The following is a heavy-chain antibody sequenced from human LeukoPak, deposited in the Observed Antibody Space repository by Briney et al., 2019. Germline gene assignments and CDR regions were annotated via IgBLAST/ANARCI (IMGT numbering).Heavy chain of an antibody. CDR2: IYYSGST. CDR1: GGSISSSSYY. V-gene: IGHV4-39*07. CDR3: ARGGSGYSYGWDLFDY. D-gene: IGHD5-18*01. J-gene: IGHJ4*02. Sequence: SETLSLTCTVSGGSISSSSYYWGWIRQPPGKGLEWIGSIYYSGSTYYNPSLKSRVTISVDTSKNQFSLKLSSVTAADTAVYYCARGGSGYSYGWDLFDYWGQGTLVTVSS.